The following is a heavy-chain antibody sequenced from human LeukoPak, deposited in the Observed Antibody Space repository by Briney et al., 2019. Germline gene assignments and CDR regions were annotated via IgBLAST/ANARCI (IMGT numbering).Heavy chain of an antibody. V-gene: IGHV3-30-3*01. CDR3: ARDIRGERWLLFDY. CDR2: ISYHENIK. J-gene: IGHJ4*02. CDR1: GFTFSSYC. Sequence: PGMSLKLSCAASGFTFSSYCIHWVRQAPGKGLEWVAVISYHENIKYYADSVRGRFSISRDNSKNTVYLQMNSLRAEDTAVYYCARDIRGERWLLFDYWGQGTLVTVSS. D-gene: IGHD5-24*01.